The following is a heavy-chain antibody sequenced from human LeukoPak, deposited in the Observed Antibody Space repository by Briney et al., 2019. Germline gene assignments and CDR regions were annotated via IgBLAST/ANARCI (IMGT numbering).Heavy chain of an antibody. CDR2: IDPSDSYT. CDR1: GYSFTNYW. CDR3: AKHYGDYVAHFDY. V-gene: IGHV5-10-1*01. Sequence: PGGSLRLSCKGSGYSFTNYWISWVRQMPGKGLEWMGRIDPSDSYTNYSPSFQGRVTISADKSISTAYLQWSSLKASDTAMYYCAKHYGDYVAHFDYWGQGTLVTVSS. J-gene: IGHJ4*02. D-gene: IGHD4-17*01.